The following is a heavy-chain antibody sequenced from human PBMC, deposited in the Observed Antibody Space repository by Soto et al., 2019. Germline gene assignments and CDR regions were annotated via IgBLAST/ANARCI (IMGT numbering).Heavy chain of an antibody. J-gene: IGHJ6*02. CDR2: INPSGGST. CDR1: GYTFTSYY. CDR3: ARDSKYYDFWSGYYSIYYYYGMDV. V-gene: IGHV1-46*01. D-gene: IGHD3-3*01. Sequence: ASVQVSCKASGYTFTSYYMRWVRQAPGQGLEWMGIINPSGGSTSYAQKFQGRVTMTRDTSTSTVYMELSSLRSEDTAVYYCARDSKYYDFWSGYYSIYYYYGMDVWGQGTTVTVSS.